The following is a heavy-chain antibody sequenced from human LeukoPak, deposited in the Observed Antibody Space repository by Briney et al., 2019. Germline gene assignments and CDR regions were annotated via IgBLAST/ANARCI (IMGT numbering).Heavy chain of an antibody. V-gene: IGHV3-7*01. CDR2: IKEDGNEK. D-gene: IGHD6-19*01. CDR1: GFTFSSYL. J-gene: IGHJ3*01. CDR3: ARDRNYCSSDRCYDVFDV. Sequence: AGGSLRLSCAASGFTFSSYLMSWVRQAPGKGLEWVATIKEDGNEKYYVDSVKGRFTISRDNAKNSLYLQMSNLRAEDTSVYYCARDRNYCSSDRCYDVFDVWGQGTMVTVSS.